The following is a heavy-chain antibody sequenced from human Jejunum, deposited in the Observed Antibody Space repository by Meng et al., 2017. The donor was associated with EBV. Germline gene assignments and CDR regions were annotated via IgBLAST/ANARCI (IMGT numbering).Heavy chain of an antibody. CDR3: VKKGTRLTTHGYHFDY. Sequence: QVQIVQSWAEVKEPGASVKVSCKASGYTFNSYAIHWVRQAPGQRLEWMGWIHTDNGGTKYSQEFQDRVTITRDTSASTAYMEISSLRSEDTAVYYCVKKGTRLTTHGYHFDYWGQGTLVTVSS. CDR2: IHTDNGGT. D-gene: IGHD2-15*01. J-gene: IGHJ4*02. CDR1: GYTFNSYA. V-gene: IGHV1-3*04.